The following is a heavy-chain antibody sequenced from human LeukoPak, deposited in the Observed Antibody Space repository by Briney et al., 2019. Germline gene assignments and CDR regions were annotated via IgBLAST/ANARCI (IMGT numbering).Heavy chain of an antibody. CDR2: IIPIFGTA. CDR3: ARDSRALWFGESHY. J-gene: IGHJ4*02. Sequence: SVKVSCKASGYTFTSYAISWVRQAPGQGLEWMGGIIPIFGTANYAQKFQGRVTITADESTSTAYMELSSLRSEDTAVYYCARDSRALWFGESHYWGQGTLVTVSS. D-gene: IGHD3-10*01. CDR1: GYTFTSYA. V-gene: IGHV1-69*13.